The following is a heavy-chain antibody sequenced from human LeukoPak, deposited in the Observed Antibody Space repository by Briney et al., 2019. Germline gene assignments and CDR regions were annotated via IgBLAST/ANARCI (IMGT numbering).Heavy chain of an antibody. CDR1: GGSISSYY. CDR3: AIRPKGPIVATIVGDY. D-gene: IGHD5-12*01. Sequence: SETLSLTCTVSGGSISSYYWSWIRQPPGKELEWIGYIYYSGSTNYNPSLKSRVTISVDTSKNQFSLKLSSVTAADTAVYYCAIRPKGPIVATIVGDYWGQGTLVTVSS. J-gene: IGHJ4*02. V-gene: IGHV4-59*01. CDR2: IYYSGST.